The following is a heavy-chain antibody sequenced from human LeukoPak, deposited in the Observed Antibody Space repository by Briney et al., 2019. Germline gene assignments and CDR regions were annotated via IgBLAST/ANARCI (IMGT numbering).Heavy chain of an antibody. CDR3: ARVPVDGYSLDY. D-gene: IGHD5-24*01. CDR1: GGSISSGGYY. J-gene: IGHJ4*02. V-gene: IGHV4-30-2*01. Sequence: SETLSLTCTVSGGSISSGGYYWSWIRQPPGKGLEWIGYIYHSGSTYYNPSLKSRVTISVDRSKNQFSLKLSSVTAADTAVYYCARVPVDGYSLDYWGQGTLVTVSS. CDR2: IYHSGST.